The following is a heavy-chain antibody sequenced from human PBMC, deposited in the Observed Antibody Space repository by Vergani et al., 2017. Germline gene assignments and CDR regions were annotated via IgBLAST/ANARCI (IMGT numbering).Heavy chain of an antibody. V-gene: IGHV4-34*01. J-gene: IGHJ5*02. CDR3: ARVRWGTVATIVRGTDWFDP. Sequence: QVQLQQWGAGLLKPSETLSLTCAVYGGSFSGYYWSWIRQPPGKGLEWIGEINHSGSTNYNPSLKSRVTISVDTSKNQFSLKLSSVTAADTAVYYCARVRWGTVATIVRGTDWFDPWGQGTLVTVSS. CDR2: INHSGST. CDR1: GGSFSGYY. D-gene: IGHD5-12*01.